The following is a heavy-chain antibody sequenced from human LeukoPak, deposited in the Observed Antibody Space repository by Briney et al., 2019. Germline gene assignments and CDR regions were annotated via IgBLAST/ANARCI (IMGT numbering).Heavy chain of an antibody. J-gene: IGHJ4*02. CDR2: INPNSGGT. D-gene: IGHD5-12*01. V-gene: IGHV1-2*02. Sequence: GASVTVSCKSSVYTFTCYYMHWVRQAPGQGLEWMGWINPNSGGTNYAQKFQGRVTMTRDTSINTAYMELSRLRSDDTAVYYCARPYSGYDLYYFDYWGQGTLVTVSS. CDR3: ARPYSGYDLYYFDY. CDR1: VYTFTCYY.